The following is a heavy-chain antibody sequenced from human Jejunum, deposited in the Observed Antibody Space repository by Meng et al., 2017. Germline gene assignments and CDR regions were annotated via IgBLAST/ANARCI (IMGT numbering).Heavy chain of an antibody. Sequence: GESLKISCGASGFTFSSDCMSWVRQAPGKGLEWVANIKEDGSEKYYVDSVKGRFSISRDNAKNLVFLQMDSLRVEDTAVYYCARGFSGDSAGWGQGALVTVSS. V-gene: IGHV3-7*01. J-gene: IGHJ4*02. CDR3: ARGFSGDSAG. CDR1: GFTFSSDC. D-gene: IGHD2-21*02. CDR2: IKEDGSEK.